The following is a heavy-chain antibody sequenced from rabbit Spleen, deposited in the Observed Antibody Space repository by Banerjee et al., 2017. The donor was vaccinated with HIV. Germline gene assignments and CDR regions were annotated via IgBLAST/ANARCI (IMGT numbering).Heavy chain of an antibody. D-gene: IGHD8-1*01. Sequence: QSLEESGGDLVKPGASLTLTCTASGVSFSISSYMCWVRQAPGKGLEWIACIDSGSSGFTYFATWAKGRFTISKTSSTTATLQMTSLTAADTATYFCARDGAGGSYFALWGQGTLVTVS. CDR2: IDSGSSGFT. CDR1: GVSFSISSY. V-gene: IGHV1S40*01. CDR3: ARDGAGGSYFAL. J-gene: IGHJ4*01.